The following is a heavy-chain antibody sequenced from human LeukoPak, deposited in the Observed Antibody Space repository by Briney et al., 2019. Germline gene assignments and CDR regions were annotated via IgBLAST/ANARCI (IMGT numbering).Heavy chain of an antibody. CDR3: ASQGIAVAGRDY. Sequence: PSQTLFLTCTVSGGSISSGDYYWSWIRQPPGKGLEWIGYIYYSGSTYYNPSLKSRVTISVDTSKNQFSLKLSSVTAADTAVYYCASQGIAVAGRDYWGQGTLVTVSS. V-gene: IGHV4-30-4*08. J-gene: IGHJ4*02. CDR1: GGSISSGDYY. CDR2: IYYSGST. D-gene: IGHD6-19*01.